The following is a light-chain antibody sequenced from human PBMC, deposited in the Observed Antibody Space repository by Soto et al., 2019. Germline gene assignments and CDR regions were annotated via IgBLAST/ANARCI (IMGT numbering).Light chain of an antibody. CDR2: DVN. J-gene: IGLJ1*01. Sequence: QSALSQPRSVSGSPGQSVTISCTGTSRDIGNFNYVSWYQQYPGKAPKLIIFDVNERPSGIPDRFFGSKFGDTASLTISGLQAEDEADYYCCSYAGNCVFVFGTGTKVTVL. CDR1: SRDIGNFNY. V-gene: IGLV2-11*01. CDR3: CSYAGNCVFV.